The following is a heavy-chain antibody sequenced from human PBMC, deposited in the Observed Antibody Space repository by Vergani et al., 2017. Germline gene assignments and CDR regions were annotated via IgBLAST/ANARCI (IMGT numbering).Heavy chain of an antibody. CDR2: IYYTGGT. V-gene: IGHV4-31*02. J-gene: IGHJ3*02. Sequence: QVLLQESGPGLVKPSQTLSLTCIVSGGSMKINDYYWTWIRQHPVKGLEWIGSIYYTGGTYNNPSLKSRVTMSIDTSKNQFSLKLNSVTAADTAVYYCVRARWEVPTAIKYAFDIWGQGTSVTVAS. CDR1: GGSMKINDYY. CDR3: VRARWEVPTAIKYAFDI. D-gene: IGHD1-26*01.